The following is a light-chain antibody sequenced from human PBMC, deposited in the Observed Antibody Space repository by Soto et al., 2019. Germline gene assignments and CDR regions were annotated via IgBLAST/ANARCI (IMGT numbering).Light chain of an antibody. V-gene: IGLV2-11*01. CDR2: DVT. CDR1: SSDVGVYNY. Sequence: QLVLTQPRSVSGSPGQSVTISCTGTSSDVGVYNYVSWYQHHPGKAPTLMIYDVTKRPSGVPDRFSGSKSGYTASLTISGLQAEDEADYYCCSYAGSYTLLFGGGTKLTVL. J-gene: IGLJ2*01. CDR3: CSYAGSYTLL.